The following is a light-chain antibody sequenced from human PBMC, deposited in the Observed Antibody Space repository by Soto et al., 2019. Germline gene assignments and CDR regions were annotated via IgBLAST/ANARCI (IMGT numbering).Light chain of an antibody. CDR1: SNDIGAYNF. CDR3: SSFTTSGTDA. V-gene: IGLV2-14*03. Sequence: QSVLTQPASVSGSPGQSITISCTGTSNDIGAYNFVSWYQQHPGKAPKVMIYDVNNRPSGVSDRFSGSKSGTTASLTISGLQTEDEADYYCSSFTTSGTDAFGAGTKVTVL. J-gene: IGLJ1*01. CDR2: DVN.